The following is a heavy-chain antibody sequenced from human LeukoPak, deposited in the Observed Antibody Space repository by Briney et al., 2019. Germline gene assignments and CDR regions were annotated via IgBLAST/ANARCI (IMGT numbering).Heavy chain of an antibody. J-gene: IGHJ4*02. CDR3: AKASGDYYDSSGYYYDRGFTFDY. CDR2: ISGSGGST. CDR1: GFTFSSYA. V-gene: IGHV3-23*01. Sequence: GGSLRLSCAASGFTFSSYAMSWVRQAPGKGLEWVSAISGSGGSTYYADSVKGRFTISRDNSKNTLYLQMNSLRAEDTAVYYCAKASGDYYDSSGYYYDRGFTFDYWGQGTLVTASS. D-gene: IGHD3-22*01.